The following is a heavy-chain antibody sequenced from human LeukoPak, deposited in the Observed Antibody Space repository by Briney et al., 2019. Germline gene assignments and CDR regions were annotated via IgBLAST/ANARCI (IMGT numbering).Heavy chain of an antibody. V-gene: IGHV4-38-2*02. D-gene: IGHD6-13*01. CDR3: ARRPIAAAGTPLPIVYGP. J-gene: IGHJ5*02. CDR1: GYSISSGYY. CDR2: IYHSGST. Sequence: SETLSLTCTVSGYSISSGYYWGWIRQPPGKGLEWIGSIYHSGSTYYNPSPKSRVTISVDTSKNQFSLKLSSVTAADTAVYYCARRPIAAAGTPLPIVYGPWGQGTLVTVSS.